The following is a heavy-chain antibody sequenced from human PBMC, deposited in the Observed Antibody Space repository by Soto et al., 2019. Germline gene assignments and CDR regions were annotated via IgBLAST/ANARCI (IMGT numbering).Heavy chain of an antibody. CDR2: INHSGST. D-gene: IGHD3-22*01. Sequence: PSETLSLTCAVYGGSFSGYYWSWTRQPPGKGLEWIGEINHSGSTNYNPSLKSRVTISVDTSKNQFSLKLSSVTAADTAVYYCARDDPYYGYGYYGMDVWGQGTTVT. CDR1: GGSFSGYY. V-gene: IGHV4-34*01. CDR3: ARDDPYYGYGYYGMDV. J-gene: IGHJ6*02.